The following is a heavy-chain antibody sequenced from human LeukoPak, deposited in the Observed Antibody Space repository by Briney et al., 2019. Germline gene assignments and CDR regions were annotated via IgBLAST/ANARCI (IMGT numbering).Heavy chain of an antibody. D-gene: IGHD6-13*01. CDR2: ISSSSSYI. V-gene: IGHV3-21*01. J-gene: IGHJ5*02. CDR1: GFTFSSYS. CDR3: ARDSSRNYNWFDP. Sequence: GGSLRLSCAASGFTFSSYSMNWVRQAPGKGLEWVSSISSSSSYIYYADSAKGRFTISRDNAKNSLYLQMNNLRAEDTAVYYCARDSSRNYNWFDPWGQGTLVTVSS.